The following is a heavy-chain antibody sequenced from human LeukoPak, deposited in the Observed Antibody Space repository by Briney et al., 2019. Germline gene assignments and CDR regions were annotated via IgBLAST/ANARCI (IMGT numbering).Heavy chain of an antibody. CDR2: IYYTGRT. Sequence: SETLSLTCTVSGGSVNYYYWSWIRQSPGKGLEWIGYIYYTGRTKYNPSLQSRVTISVDTSKNQFSLNLSSVSAADTAVYFCTRVSIHGDSDYWGQGTLVTVSS. V-gene: IGHV4-59*02. CDR1: GGSVNYYY. J-gene: IGHJ4*02. CDR3: TRVSIHGDSDY. D-gene: IGHD3-16*02.